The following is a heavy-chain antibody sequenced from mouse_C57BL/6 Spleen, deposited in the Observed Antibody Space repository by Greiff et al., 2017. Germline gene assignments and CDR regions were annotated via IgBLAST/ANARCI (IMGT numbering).Heavy chain of an antibody. J-gene: IGHJ2*01. D-gene: IGHD4-1*01. CDR2: IRSKSSNYAT. CDR1: GFNFNTYA. CDR3: VGGELGPC. V-gene: IGHV10-3*01. Sequence: EVQVVESGGGLVRPKGSFKLSCAASGFNFNTYAMHWVRQAPGKGLEWVGRIRSKSSNYATYYDDSGKDSITISRDDSQTMLYLQMTNLKTEDTSMYYCVGGELGPCWGQGITLTVAT.